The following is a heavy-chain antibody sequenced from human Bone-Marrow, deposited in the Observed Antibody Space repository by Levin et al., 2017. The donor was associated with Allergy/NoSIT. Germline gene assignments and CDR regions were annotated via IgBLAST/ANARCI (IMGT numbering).Heavy chain of an antibody. CDR2: INHSGST. V-gene: IGHV4-34*01. Sequence: SQTLSLTCAVYGGSFSGSYWSWIRQPPGKGLEWIGEINHSGSTNYNPSLKSRVTISVDTSKNQFSLKLSSVTAADTAVYYCARGWCSSTSCSSYYFDYWGQGTLVTVSS. CDR1: GGSFSGSY. CDR3: ARGWCSSTSCSSYYFDY. J-gene: IGHJ4*02. D-gene: IGHD2-2*01.